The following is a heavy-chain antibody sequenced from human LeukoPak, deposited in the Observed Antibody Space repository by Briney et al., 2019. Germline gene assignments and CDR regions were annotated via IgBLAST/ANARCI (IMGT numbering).Heavy chain of an antibody. CDR1: GYTFTSFG. CDR2: ISAYNGNT. Sequence: ASVKVSCKASGYTFTSFGISWVRQAPGQGLEWMGWISAYNGNTIYAQMLQGRVTMTTDTSTSTAYMELRSLRSDDTAVYYCARDLSSSYHYVFDYWGQGTLVTVSS. D-gene: IGHD3-22*01. V-gene: IGHV1-18*01. CDR3: ARDLSSSYHYVFDY. J-gene: IGHJ4*02.